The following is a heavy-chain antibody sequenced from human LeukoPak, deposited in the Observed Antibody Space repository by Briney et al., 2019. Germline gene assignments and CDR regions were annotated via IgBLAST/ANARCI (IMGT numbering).Heavy chain of an antibody. V-gene: IGHV3-30*02. CDR2: IRYDGSNK. CDR3: AKDHDYGDYLDY. D-gene: IGHD4-17*01. Sequence: GGSLRLPCAASGFTFSSYGMHWVRQAPGKGLEWVAFIRYDGSNKYYADSVKGRFTISRDNSKNTLYLQMNSLRAEDTAVYYCAKDHDYGDYLDYWGQGTLVTVSS. J-gene: IGHJ4*02. CDR1: GFTFSSYG.